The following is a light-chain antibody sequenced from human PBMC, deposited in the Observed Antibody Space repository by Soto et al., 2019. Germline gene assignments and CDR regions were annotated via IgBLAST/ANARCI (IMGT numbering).Light chain of an antibody. V-gene: IGKV3-20*01. CDR3: QQYGSSPT. J-gene: IGKJ1*01. Sequence: EIVLTQSPGTLSLSPGERATLSCRASQSVSSSYLAWYQQKPGQAPRLLIYGASSRATGIPDRFIGSGSGTEFILTISRLEPDDFAVYYCQQYGSSPTFGQGTKVDIK. CDR2: GAS. CDR1: QSVSSSY.